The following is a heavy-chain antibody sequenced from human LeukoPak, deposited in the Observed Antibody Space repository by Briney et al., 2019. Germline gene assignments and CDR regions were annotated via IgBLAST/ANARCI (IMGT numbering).Heavy chain of an antibody. J-gene: IGHJ6*02. CDR2: MYSGGST. V-gene: IGHV3-66*01. Sequence: GGSLRLSCAASGFTVSSNYMNWVRQAPGKGLEWASVMYSGGSTFYGDSVKGRFTISRDNSMNTLYLQMNSLRVDDTAVYYCAREQVVVGRGYYGMDVWGQGTTVTVSS. CDR3: AREQVVVGRGYYGMDV. CDR1: GFTVSSNY. D-gene: IGHD2-2*01.